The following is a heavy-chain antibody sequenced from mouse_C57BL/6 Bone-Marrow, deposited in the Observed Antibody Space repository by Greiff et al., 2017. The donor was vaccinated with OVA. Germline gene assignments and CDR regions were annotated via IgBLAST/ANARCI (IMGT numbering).Heavy chain of an antibody. Sequence: DVHLVESGGGLVQPGGSMKLSCAASGFTFSDAWLAWVRQSPEKGLEWVAEIRNKANNHATYYAESVKGRFTISRDDSKSSVYLQMNSLRAEDTGIYYCTRRAGSSYEYFDYWGQGTTRTVSS. CDR2: IRNKANNHAT. J-gene: IGHJ2*01. D-gene: IGHD1-1*01. CDR1: GFTFSDAW. CDR3: TRRAGSSYEYFDY. V-gene: IGHV6-6*01.